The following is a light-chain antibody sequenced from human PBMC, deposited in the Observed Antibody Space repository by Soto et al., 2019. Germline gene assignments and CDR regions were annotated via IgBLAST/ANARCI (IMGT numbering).Light chain of an antibody. V-gene: IGKV3-15*01. Sequence: IVMTQSPVTLSVSPGERATLSCRASRSVSNSLAWYQQRPGQAPRLLIYGASTRATGIPARFSGSGSGTEFTLTISSLQSEDFAIYYCQQYDNWPPLTFGGGTKVEIK. J-gene: IGKJ4*01. CDR3: QQYDNWPPLT. CDR2: GAS. CDR1: RSVSNS.